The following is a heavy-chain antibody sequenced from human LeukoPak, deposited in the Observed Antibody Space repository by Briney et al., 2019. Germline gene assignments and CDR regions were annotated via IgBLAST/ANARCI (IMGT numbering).Heavy chain of an antibody. J-gene: IGHJ4*02. V-gene: IGHV3-33*06. D-gene: IGHD1-26*01. CDR3: AKEVGPDLGA. Sequence: GGSLRLSCAASGFTFSSYAIHWVRQAPGKGLEWVAIIWYDGRKTYYAESVKGRFTISRDNSNNMAYLQMSSLRVEDTAVYYCAKEVGPDLGAWGQGTLVTVSS. CDR2: IWYDGRKT. CDR1: GFTFSSYA.